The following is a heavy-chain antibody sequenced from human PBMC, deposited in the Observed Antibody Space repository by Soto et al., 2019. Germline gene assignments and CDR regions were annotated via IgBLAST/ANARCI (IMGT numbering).Heavy chain of an antibody. CDR3: ARDAHHYDSSDTFDY. V-gene: IGHV3-7*03. CDR2: IKQDGSEK. CDR1: GFTFSSYW. D-gene: IGHD3-22*01. Sequence: GGSLRLSCAASGFTFSSYWMSWVRQAPGKGLEWVANIKQDGSEKYYVDSVKGRSTISRDNAKNSLYLQMNSLRAEDTAVYYCARDAHHYDSSDTFDYWGQGTRVTVSS. J-gene: IGHJ4*02.